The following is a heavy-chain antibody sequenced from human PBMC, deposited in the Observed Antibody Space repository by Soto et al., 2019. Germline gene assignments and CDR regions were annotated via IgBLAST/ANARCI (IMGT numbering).Heavy chain of an antibody. Sequence: ASVKVSCKASGYTFTSYDINWVRQATGQGLEWMGWMNPNSGNTGYAQKFQGRVTMTRNTSISTAYMELSSLRSEDTAVDYCARGGIAAAGTPNTDAFDIWGQGTLVTVSS. CDR1: GYTFTSYD. J-gene: IGHJ3*02. V-gene: IGHV1-8*01. CDR3: ARGGIAAAGTPNTDAFDI. CDR2: MNPNSGNT. D-gene: IGHD6-13*01.